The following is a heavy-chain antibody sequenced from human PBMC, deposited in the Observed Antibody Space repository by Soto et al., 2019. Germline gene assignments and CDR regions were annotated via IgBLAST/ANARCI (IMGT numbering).Heavy chain of an antibody. CDR3: ARDPYNVLMVNAPNLYGMDV. CDR1: GYTFTSYG. Sequence: GPSVKVSCKASGYTFTSYGISWVRQAPGQGLEWMGRISTYNGDTNYPQSLQGRLTMTTDTSTNTAYMELRSLRSDDTAVYYCARDPYNVLMVNAPNLYGMDVWGQGTTVTVSS. V-gene: IGHV1-18*01. D-gene: IGHD2-8*01. CDR2: ISTYNGDT. J-gene: IGHJ6*02.